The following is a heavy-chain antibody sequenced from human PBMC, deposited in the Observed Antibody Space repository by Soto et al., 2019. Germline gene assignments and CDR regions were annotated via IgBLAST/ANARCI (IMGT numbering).Heavy chain of an antibody. V-gene: IGHV3-74*01. Sequence: EVQLVESGGGLVQPGGSPRLSCAASGFTFRDYWMHWVRQAPGKGPVWVSRINSDGTTTKYADSLKGRFTISRDNAKNTLYLQMYSLRVEDTAVYYCARGPKYYESSDYQVPLDYWGQGTRVTVSS. CDR1: GFTFRDYW. CDR3: ARGPKYYESSDYQVPLDY. J-gene: IGHJ4*02. CDR2: INSDGTTT. D-gene: IGHD3-22*01.